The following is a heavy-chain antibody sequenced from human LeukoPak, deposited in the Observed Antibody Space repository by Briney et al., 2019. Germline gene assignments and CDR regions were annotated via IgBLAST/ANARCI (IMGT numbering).Heavy chain of an antibody. D-gene: IGHD1-1*01. CDR3: ARGSLNDNVLNWFDP. V-gene: IGHV4-59*01. Sequence: SETLSLTCTVAGGSISSYHWSWIRQPPGEVLEWLGYIYYSGSTNYNPSLKSRVTISVDTSKNQFSLTLNSVTAADTALYYCARGSLNDNVLNWFDPWGQGTLVTVSS. J-gene: IGHJ5*02. CDR1: GGSISSYH. CDR2: IYYSGST.